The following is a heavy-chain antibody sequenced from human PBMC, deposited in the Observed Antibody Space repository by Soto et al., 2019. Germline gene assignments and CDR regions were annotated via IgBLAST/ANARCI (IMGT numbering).Heavy chain of an antibody. Sequence: EVQLVESGGGLVQPGGSLRLSCAASGFTFSAYDMHWVRQATGKGLEWVSAIGTQHDAYYPDSVKGRFTISRENAKNSLYLQMGSLRAGDTAVYYCARQASYWHGGGGWFDPWGQGTLVTVSS. CDR1: GFTFSAYD. D-gene: IGHD2-8*02. CDR3: ARQASYWHGGGGWFDP. J-gene: IGHJ5*02. V-gene: IGHV3-13*01. CDR2: IGTQHDA.